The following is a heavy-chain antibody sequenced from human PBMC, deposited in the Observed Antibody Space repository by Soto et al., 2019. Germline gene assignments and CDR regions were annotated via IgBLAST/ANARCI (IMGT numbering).Heavy chain of an antibody. J-gene: IGHJ6*02. D-gene: IGHD3-22*01. CDR2: ISYDRSNK. Sequence: QVQLVESGGGVVQPGRSLRLSCAASGFTFSSYGMHWVRQAPGKGLEWVAVISYDRSNKYYADSVKGRFTISRDNSKNTLYLQMNSVRADDTAVYYCAKGSGDSSGYYPSYYYGMDVWGQGTTVTVSS. CDR3: AKGSGDSSGYYPSYYYGMDV. CDR1: GFTFSSYG. V-gene: IGHV3-30*18.